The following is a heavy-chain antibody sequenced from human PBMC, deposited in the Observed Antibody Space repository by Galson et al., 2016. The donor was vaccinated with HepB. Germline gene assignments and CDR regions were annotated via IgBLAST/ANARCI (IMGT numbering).Heavy chain of an antibody. CDR3: ARVNAMIRDICTLDL. D-gene: IGHD3-10*01. V-gene: IGHV3-72*01. CDR2: IRKRANSYTT. Sequence: SLRLSCAASGFSFSDYYMDWVRQAPGKGLEWVGRIRKRANSYTTEYGASVKGRFSVSRDDSKNAFYLQMNSLTSEDTAVYHCARVNAMIRDICTLDLWGHGTLVTVSS. J-gene: IGHJ3*01. CDR1: GFSFSDYY.